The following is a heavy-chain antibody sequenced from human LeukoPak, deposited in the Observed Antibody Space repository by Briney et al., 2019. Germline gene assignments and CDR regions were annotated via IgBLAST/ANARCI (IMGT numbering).Heavy chain of an antibody. CDR2: IKQDGSEK. V-gene: IGHV3-7*01. CDR1: GFIFSNYW. CDR3: TRGNPMDV. Sequence: TGGSLRLSCAASGFIFSNYWMIWVRQAPGKGLEWVASIKQDGSEKSYVDSVKGRFTISRDNADNSLDLQMNSLKDEDTAVYYCTRGNPMDVWGQGTTVTVSS. J-gene: IGHJ6*02.